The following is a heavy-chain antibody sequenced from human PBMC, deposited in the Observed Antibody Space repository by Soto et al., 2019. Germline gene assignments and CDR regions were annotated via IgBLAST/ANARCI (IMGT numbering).Heavy chain of an antibody. CDR3: ARDLRVVRGVIIKNYYYYGMDV. CDR1: GFTFSSYS. Sequence: GGSLRLSCAASGFTFSSYSMNWVRQAPGKGLEWVSSISSSSSYIYYADSVKGRFTISRDNAKNSLYLQMNSLRAEDTAVYYCARDLRVVRGVIIKNYYYYGMDVWGQGTTVTVSS. D-gene: IGHD3-10*01. V-gene: IGHV3-21*01. CDR2: ISSSSSYI. J-gene: IGHJ6*02.